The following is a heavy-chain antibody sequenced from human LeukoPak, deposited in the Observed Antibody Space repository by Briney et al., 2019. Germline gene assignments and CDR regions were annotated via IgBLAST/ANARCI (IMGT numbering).Heavy chain of an antibody. V-gene: IGHV3-23*01. CDR2: IRGSGGIT. D-gene: IGHD6-19*01. CDR1: GFTFSMQA. J-gene: IGHJ3*02. CDR3: AKDKGIAVAGSGERAFDI. Sequence: GGSVRLSCAASGFTFSMQAMSWVRHAPGRGREWVSAIRGSGGITYYADSGKGRFTISRDNSKNTLYLQMNSLRAEDTAVYHCAKDKGIAVAGSGERAFDIWGQGTMVTVSP.